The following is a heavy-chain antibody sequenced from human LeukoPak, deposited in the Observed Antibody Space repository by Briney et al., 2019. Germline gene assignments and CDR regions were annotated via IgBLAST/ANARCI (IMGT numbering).Heavy chain of an antibody. CDR2: ISSSSSYI. D-gene: IGHD3-10*01. CDR1: GFTFSSYS. J-gene: IGHJ3*02. CDR3: ARVGGGPGRGHDAFDI. V-gene: IGHV3-21*01. Sequence: GGSLRLSCAASGFTFSSYSMNWVRQAPGKGLEWVSSISSSSSYIYYADSVKGRFTISRDNAKNSLYLQMNSLRAEDTAVYYCARVGGGPGRGHDAFDIWGQGTMVTVSS.